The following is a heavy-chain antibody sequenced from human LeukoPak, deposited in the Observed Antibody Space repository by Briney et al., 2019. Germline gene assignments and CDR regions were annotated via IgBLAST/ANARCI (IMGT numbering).Heavy chain of an antibody. J-gene: IGHJ4*02. V-gene: IGHV1-69*05. D-gene: IGHD3-10*01. CDR1: GGTFSSYA. CDR3: ARGTMVRGVRYFDY. Sequence: SVKVSCKASGGTFSSYAISWVRQAPGQGLEWMGGIIPIFGTANYAQKFQGRVTITTDESTSTAYMELSSLRSEDTAVYYCARGTMVRGVRYFDYWGQGTLVNVSS. CDR2: IIPIFGTA.